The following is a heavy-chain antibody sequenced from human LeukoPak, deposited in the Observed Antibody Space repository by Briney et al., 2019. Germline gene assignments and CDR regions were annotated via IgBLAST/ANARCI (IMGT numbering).Heavy chain of an antibody. J-gene: IGHJ4*02. CDR3: ARDPSWLVYFDY. Sequence: GRSLRLSCAASGFTFSSYGIHWVRQAPGKGLEWVALIWYDGSNRYYVDSVKGRFTISRDNSKKTVYLQMNSLRAEDTAVYYCARDPSWLVYFDYRGQGTLVTVAS. CDR2: IWYDGSNR. CDR1: GFTFSSYG. V-gene: IGHV3-33*01. D-gene: IGHD3-22*01.